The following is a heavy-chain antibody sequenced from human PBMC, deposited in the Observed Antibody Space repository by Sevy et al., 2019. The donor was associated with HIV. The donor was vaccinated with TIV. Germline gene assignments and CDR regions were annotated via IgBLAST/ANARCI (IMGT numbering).Heavy chain of an antibody. CDR1: GFTFSSYE. D-gene: IGHD3-10*01. V-gene: IGHV3-48*03. CDR2: ISSSGSTI. Sequence: GGSLRLSCAASGFTFSSYEMNWVRQAPGKGLEWVSYISSSGSTIYYADSVKGRFTISRDNAKNSLYLQMNSLRAEDTAVYYRASHSMVRGFDYWGQGTLVTVSS. J-gene: IGHJ4*02. CDR3: ASHSMVRGFDY.